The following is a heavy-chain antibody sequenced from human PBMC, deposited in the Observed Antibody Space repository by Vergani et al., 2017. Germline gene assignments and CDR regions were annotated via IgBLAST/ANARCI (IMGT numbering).Heavy chain of an antibody. Sequence: EVQLVESGGGLVQPGGSLRLSCAASGFTFSSYWMSWVRQAPGKGLEWVANIKQDGSEKYYVDSVKGRFTRSRDNAQNSLYLQMNSLRAEDTAVYYCSRDLSNWNDLKYIDYWGQGTLVTVSS. D-gene: IGHD1-1*01. V-gene: IGHV3-7*01. CDR1: GFTFSSYW. CDR3: SRDLSNWNDLKYIDY. J-gene: IGHJ4*02. CDR2: IKQDGSEK.